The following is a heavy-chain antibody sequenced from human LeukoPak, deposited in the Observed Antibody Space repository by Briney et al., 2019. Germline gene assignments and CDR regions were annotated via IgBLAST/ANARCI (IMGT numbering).Heavy chain of an antibody. CDR1: GASISSYY. CDR3: ARTLDDYDLRGMDV. V-gene: IGHV4-59*12. J-gene: IGHJ6*02. D-gene: IGHD4-17*01. CDR2: MYHRGST. Sequence: SETLSLTCTVSGASISSYYWSWIRQSPGKGLEWIGYMYHRGSTKYNPSLKSRVTISVDTSKNQFSLKLSSVTAADTAVYFCARTLDDYDLRGMDVWGQGTTVTVSS.